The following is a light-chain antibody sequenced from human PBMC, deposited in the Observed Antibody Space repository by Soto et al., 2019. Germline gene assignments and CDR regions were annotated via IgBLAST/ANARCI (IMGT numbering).Light chain of an antibody. CDR1: SSNIGAGYD. CDR3: QPYDSSLSGSEV. V-gene: IGLV1-40*01. CDR2: GNG. Sequence: QSVLTQPPSVSGAPGQRVTISCTGSSSNIGAGYDVHWYQQLPGTAPKLLMYGNGNRPSGVPDRFSGSKSGTSASLAITGLQAEDEADYYCQPYDSSLSGSEVFGTGSKVTVL. J-gene: IGLJ1*01.